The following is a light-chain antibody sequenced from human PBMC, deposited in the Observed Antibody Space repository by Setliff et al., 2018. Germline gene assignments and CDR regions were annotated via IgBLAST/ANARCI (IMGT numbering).Light chain of an antibody. Sequence: QSALTQPPSVSGSPGQSVTISCTGTSSDVGNYDRVSWYQQAPGTAPKLMIYEVSSRPSGVPDRFSGSKSGNTASLTISGLQADDEADYYCSSYAASYNPYVFGTGTKVTVL. J-gene: IGLJ1*01. V-gene: IGLV2-18*02. CDR1: SSDVGNYDR. CDR3: SSYAASYNPYV. CDR2: EVS.